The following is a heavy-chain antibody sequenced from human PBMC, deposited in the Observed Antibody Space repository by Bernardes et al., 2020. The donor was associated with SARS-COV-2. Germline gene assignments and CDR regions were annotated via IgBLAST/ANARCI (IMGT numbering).Heavy chain of an antibody. CDR1: GGSISSGDFY. Sequence: SETLSLTCTVSGGSISSGDFYWSWIRQPPGKGLECIGYIYFSGSTYCNPSLKSRVTISVDTSKNQFSLKLSSVTAADTAGYYCARPRLATIRPRPNLFDPWGQGTLGTVSS. CDR3: ARPRLATIRPRPNLFDP. J-gene: IGHJ5*02. CDR2: IYFSGST. V-gene: IGHV4-30-4*01. D-gene: IGHD5-12*01.